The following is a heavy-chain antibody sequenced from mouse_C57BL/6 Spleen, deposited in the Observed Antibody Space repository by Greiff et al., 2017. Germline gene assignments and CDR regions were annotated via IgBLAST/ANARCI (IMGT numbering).Heavy chain of an antibody. D-gene: IGHD1-1*01. Sequence: QVQLQQSGAELVRPGTSVKVSCKASGFAFTNSLIEWVQQRPGQGLEWIGVISHGSGGTNSNEKFKGKATLTADKSSSTAYMQLRSLTSEDSAVYFCAKGYYYGSSDDYWGQGTTLTVSS. CDR3: AKGYYYGSSDDY. CDR1: GFAFTNSL. V-gene: IGHV1-54*01. CDR2: ISHGSGGT. J-gene: IGHJ2*01.